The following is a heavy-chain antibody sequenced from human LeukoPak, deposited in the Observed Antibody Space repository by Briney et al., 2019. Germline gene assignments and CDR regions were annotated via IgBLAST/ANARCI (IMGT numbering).Heavy chain of an antibody. D-gene: IGHD1-26*01. V-gene: IGHV4-38-2*01. CDR3: ARHWELLSPLYFDY. CDR1: GYSISSGYY. Sequence: PSETLSLTCAVSGYSISSGYYWGWIRQPPGKGLEWIGSIYHSGSTYYNPSLKSRVTISVDTSKNQFSLKLSSVTAADTAVYYCARHWELLSPLYFDYWGQGTLVTVSS. J-gene: IGHJ4*02. CDR2: IYHSGST.